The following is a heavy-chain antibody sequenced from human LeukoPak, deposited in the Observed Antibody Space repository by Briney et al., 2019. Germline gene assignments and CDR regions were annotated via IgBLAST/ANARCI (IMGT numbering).Heavy chain of an antibody. Sequence: SVKVSCKASGGTFSSYAISWVRQAPGQGLEWMGRIIPILGIANYAQKFQGRVTITADKSTSTAYMELSSLRSEDTAVYYCARRIVGGHLGDYWGQGTLVTVSS. D-gene: IGHD1-26*01. J-gene: IGHJ4*02. CDR3: ARRIVGGHLGDY. CDR2: IIPILGIA. V-gene: IGHV1-69*04. CDR1: GGTFSSYA.